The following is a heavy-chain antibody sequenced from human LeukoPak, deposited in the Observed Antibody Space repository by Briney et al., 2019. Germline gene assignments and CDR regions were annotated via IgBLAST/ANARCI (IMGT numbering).Heavy chain of an antibody. CDR1: GGSISSSNW. V-gene: IGHV4-4*03. J-gene: IGHJ4*02. D-gene: IGHD6-13*01. CDR2: IYHSGST. Sequence: PETLSLTCAVSGGSISSSNWWSWVRQPPGMGLEWIGEIYHSGSTNYNPSLKSRVTISVDKSKNQFSLKLSSVTAADTAVYYCASLAAAGYNFDYWGQGTLVTVSS. CDR3: ASLAAAGYNFDY.